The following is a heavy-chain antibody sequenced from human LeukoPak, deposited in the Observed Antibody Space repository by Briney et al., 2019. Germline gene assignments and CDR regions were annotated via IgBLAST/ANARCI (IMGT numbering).Heavy chain of an antibody. Sequence: SETLSLTCTVSAYSISSGYYWGWIRQPPGKGLEWIGEINHSGSTNYNPSLKSRVTISVDTSKNQFSLKLSSVTAADTAVYYCARGPVGATPYYMDVWGKGTTVTVSS. D-gene: IGHD1-26*01. CDR3: ARGPVGATPYYMDV. CDR1: AYSISSGYY. CDR2: INHSGST. J-gene: IGHJ6*03. V-gene: IGHV4-38-2*02.